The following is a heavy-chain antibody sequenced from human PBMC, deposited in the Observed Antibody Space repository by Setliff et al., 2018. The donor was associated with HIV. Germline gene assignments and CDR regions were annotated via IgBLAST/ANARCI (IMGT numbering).Heavy chain of an antibody. D-gene: IGHD2-2*01. CDR3: ARDHCSSSGCYEYSYYGMDV. Sequence: GASVKVSCKASGYTFTGYYMHWVRQAPGQGLGWMGRINPNSGGTNYAQKFQGRVTMTRDTSISTAYMEVSRLRSDDTAVYYCARDHCSSSGCYEYSYYGMDVWGQGTTVTVSS. V-gene: IGHV1-2*06. CDR1: GYTFTGYY. CDR2: INPNSGGT. J-gene: IGHJ6*02.